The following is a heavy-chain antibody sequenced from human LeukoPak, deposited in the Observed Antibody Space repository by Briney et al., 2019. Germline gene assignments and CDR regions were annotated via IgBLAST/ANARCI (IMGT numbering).Heavy chain of an antibody. CDR2: IYHSGST. Sequence: SETLSLTCTVSGGSISSGGYYWSWIRQPPGKGLEWIGYIYHSGSTYYNPSLKSRVTISVDTSKNQFSLKLSSVTAADTAVYYCARSRPPGRIAAAGHFDYWGQGTLVTVSS. J-gene: IGHJ4*02. CDR3: ARSRPPGRIAAAGHFDY. D-gene: IGHD6-13*01. V-gene: IGHV4-30-2*02. CDR1: GGSISSGGYY.